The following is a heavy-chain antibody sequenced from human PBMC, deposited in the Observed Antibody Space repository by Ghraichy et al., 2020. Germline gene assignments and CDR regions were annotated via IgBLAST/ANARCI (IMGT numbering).Heavy chain of an antibody. CDR2: MSNNGDSI. J-gene: IGHJ6*04. CDR3: ARDHPSTVLFYSHSYGMDG. V-gene: IGHV3-30-3*01. Sequence: GGSLRLSCAASGFSFGAYNLHWVRQAPGKGLEWVAGMSNNGDSIYYADSVKGRFTISRDNSKNMLFLQMNSLTTDDSAVYYCARDHPSTVLFYSHSYGMDGRRTGTTVTVAS. CDR1: GFSFGAYN. D-gene: IGHD2-15*01.